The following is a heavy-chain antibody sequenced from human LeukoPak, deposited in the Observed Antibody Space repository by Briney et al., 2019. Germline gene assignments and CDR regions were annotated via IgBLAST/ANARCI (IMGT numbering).Heavy chain of an antibody. CDR3: VREDPSEYGSVDY. Sequence: GGSLRLSCAASGFTFSSYGMNWVRQAPGKGLEWVSYISRSSSSKHYADSVKGRFTISRDNAKNSLYLQMNSLRDEDTAVYYCVREDPSEYGSVDYWGQGTLVTVSS. D-gene: IGHD3-10*01. V-gene: IGHV3-48*02. CDR1: GFTFSSYG. J-gene: IGHJ4*02. CDR2: ISRSSSSK.